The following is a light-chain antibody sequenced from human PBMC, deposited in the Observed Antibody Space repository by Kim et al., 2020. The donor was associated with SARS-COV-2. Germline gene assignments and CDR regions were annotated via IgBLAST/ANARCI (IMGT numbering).Light chain of an antibody. CDR3: QQLNSFPRT. V-gene: IGKV1-9*01. CDR2: CTS. Sequence: ASVGDRVTNTCRASQGISRSLAWYQQKPGKAPTLLIYCTSILQSGVPSRFSGRGSGTDFTLTISSLQPEDCATYYCQQLNSFPRTFGQGTKLEIK. CDR1: QGISRS. J-gene: IGKJ2*01.